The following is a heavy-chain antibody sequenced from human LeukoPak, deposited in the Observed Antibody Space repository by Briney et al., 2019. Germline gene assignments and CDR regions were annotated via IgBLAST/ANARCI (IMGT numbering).Heavy chain of an antibody. Sequence: PSETLSLTCTVSGGSISSYYWSWIRQPPGKGLEWIGYIYYSGSTNYNPSLKSRVTISVDTSKNQFSLKLTSVTAADTAVYYCARLVSIVWFDPWGQGTLVTVSS. J-gene: IGHJ5*02. CDR2: IYYSGST. V-gene: IGHV4-59*01. CDR3: ARLVSIVWFDP. CDR1: GGSISSYY. D-gene: IGHD3-16*02.